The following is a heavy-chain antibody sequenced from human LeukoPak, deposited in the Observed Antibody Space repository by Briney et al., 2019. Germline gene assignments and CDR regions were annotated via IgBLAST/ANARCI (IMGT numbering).Heavy chain of an antibody. J-gene: IGHJ4*02. D-gene: IGHD6-6*01. CDR3: ARAAEAARGPLTWGAFDY. Sequence: GGSLRLSCAASGFTVSSNYMSWVRQAPGKGLEWVSVIYSGGSTYYADSAKGRFTISRDNSKNTLYLQMNSLRAEDTAVYYCARAAEAARGPLTWGAFDYWGQGTLVTVSS. CDR2: IYSGGST. V-gene: IGHV3-66*01. CDR1: GFTVSSNY.